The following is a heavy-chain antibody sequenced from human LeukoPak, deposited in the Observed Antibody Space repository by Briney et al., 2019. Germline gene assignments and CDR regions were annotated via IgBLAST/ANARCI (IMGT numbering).Heavy chain of an antibody. CDR3: VRQFAS. Sequence: PGGSLRLSCAASGFTFSDHIMNWVRQLPGKRLEWVAYVSGSGSTVYYADSVKGRFTISRDKGKSSLYLQMNSLRVEDTALYYCVRQFASWGQGTLVTVSS. CDR1: GFTFSDHI. J-gene: IGHJ4*02. CDR2: VSGSGSTV. V-gene: IGHV3-48*01.